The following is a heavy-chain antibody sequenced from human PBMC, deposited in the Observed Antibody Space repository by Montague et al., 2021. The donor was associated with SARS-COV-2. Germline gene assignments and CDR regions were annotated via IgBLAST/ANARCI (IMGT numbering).Heavy chain of an antibody. CDR1: GGSISSGSYY. CDR2: IYTSGST. D-gene: IGHD2-21*01. J-gene: IGHJ4*02. V-gene: IGHV4-61*02. Sequence: TLSLTCTVSGGSISSGSYYWSWIRQPAGKGLEWIGCIYTSGSTNYNPSLKSRVTISVDTSKNQFSLKLSSVTAADTAVYYCPRVVGFDFDYWGQGTLVTVSS. CDR3: PRVVGFDFDY.